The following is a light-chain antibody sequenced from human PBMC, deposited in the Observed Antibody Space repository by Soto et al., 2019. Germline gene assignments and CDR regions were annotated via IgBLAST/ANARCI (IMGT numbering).Light chain of an antibody. CDR1: SSNIGAGYD. J-gene: IGLJ3*02. CDR3: QSYDSSLSGWV. CDR2: GNN. V-gene: IGLV1-40*01. Sequence: QSVLTQPPSVSGAPGQRVTISCTGSSSNIGAGYDVHWYQQLPGTAPKLLIYGNNNRPSGVPDRFSGSKSATSDSLAITGLQAEDEADYYCQSYDSSLSGWVFGGGTQRTVL.